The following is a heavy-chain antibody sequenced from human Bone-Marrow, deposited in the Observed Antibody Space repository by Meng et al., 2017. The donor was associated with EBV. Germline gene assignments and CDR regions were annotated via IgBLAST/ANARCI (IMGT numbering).Heavy chain of an antibody. J-gene: IGHJ4*02. D-gene: IGHD3-10*01. CDR3: ASESGRGFTPDY. Sequence: VAVVQSGGGVEKPGYSVMVSCKTSGGTFRSEAIGWVRQAPGQGLEWMGGLIPMTGVAHYAQKFQDRVSIIADESTSTHYLELSSLRSEDTAIYFCASESGRGFTPDYWGQGTLVTVSS. CDR2: LIPMTGVA. CDR1: GGTFRSEA. V-gene: IGHV1-69*01.